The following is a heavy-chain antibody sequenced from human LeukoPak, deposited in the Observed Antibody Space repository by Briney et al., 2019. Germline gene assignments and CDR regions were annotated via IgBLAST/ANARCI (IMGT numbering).Heavy chain of an antibody. CDR2: INPNRGGT. CDR1: GYTFTGYY. V-gene: IGHV1-2*02. CDR3: ARVSRYSSSWYSFDY. Sequence: ASVRVSCTASGYTFTGYYMHWVRQAPGQGLEWMGWINPNRGGTNYAQKFQGRVTMTRDTSMSTAYMELSRLRSDDTAVYYCARVSRYSSSWYSFDYWGQGTLVTVSS. D-gene: IGHD6-13*01. J-gene: IGHJ4*02.